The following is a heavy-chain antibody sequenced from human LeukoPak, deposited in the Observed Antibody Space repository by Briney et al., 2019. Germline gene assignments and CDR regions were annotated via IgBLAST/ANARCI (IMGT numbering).Heavy chain of an antibody. CDR2: ISYDGSNK. D-gene: IGHD3-22*01. J-gene: IGHJ4*02. Sequence: GRSLRLSCAASGFTFSSYGMHWVRQAPGKGLEWVAVISYDGSNKYYADSVKGRFTISRDNSKNTLYLQMNSLRAEDTAFYYCAKDVQMTSNAYYNYFDYWGQGTLVTVSS. CDR1: GFTFSSYG. V-gene: IGHV3-30*18. CDR3: AKDVQMTSNAYYNYFDY.